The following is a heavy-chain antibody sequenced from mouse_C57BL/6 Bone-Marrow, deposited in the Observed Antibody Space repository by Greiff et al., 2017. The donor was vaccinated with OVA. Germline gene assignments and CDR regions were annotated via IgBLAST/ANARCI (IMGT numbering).Heavy chain of an antibody. D-gene: IGHD2-2*01. J-gene: IGHJ4*01. CDR1: GYTFTSYW. CDR2: INPSSGYT. CDR3: AKIYYGYPYAMDY. V-gene: IGHV1-7*01. Sequence: QVQLQQSGAELAKPGASVKLSCKASGYTFTSYWMHWVNQRPGQGLEWIGYINPSSGYTKYNQKFKDKATLTADKSSSTAYMQLSSLTYEDSAVYYCAKIYYGYPYAMDYWGQGTSVTVSS.